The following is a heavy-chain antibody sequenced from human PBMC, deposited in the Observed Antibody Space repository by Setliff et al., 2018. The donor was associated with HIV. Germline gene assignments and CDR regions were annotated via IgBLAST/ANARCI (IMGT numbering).Heavy chain of an antibody. Sequence: KPSETLSLTCSVSGASITSGSYYWSWIRQPAEKGLKWIGHIYTSGSTNYNPSLKSRVTISLDTSRNHFSLKPSSVTAADTAVYYCAREKGQKNWNYGPYFNYMDVWGKGTTVTVSS. D-gene: IGHD1-7*01. CDR1: GASITSGSYY. CDR3: AREKGQKNWNYGPYFNYMDV. CDR2: IYTSGST. V-gene: IGHV4-61*09. J-gene: IGHJ6*03.